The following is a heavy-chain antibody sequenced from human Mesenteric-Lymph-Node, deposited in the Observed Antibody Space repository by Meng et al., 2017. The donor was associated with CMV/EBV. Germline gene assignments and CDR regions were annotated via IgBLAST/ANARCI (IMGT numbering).Heavy chain of an antibody. J-gene: IGHJ4*02. V-gene: IGHV4-34*01. Sequence: SLPGYYWTWLRQSPGGGLQWIGEVNFWGTTNYNPALKGRVTISLDLTKSQFSLKLTSVTAADAAVYYCARGGTSLSFGARQNTFDHWGQGTLVTVSS. D-gene: IGHD3-10*01. CDR1: SLPGYY. CDR2: VNFWGTT. CDR3: ARGGTSLSFGARQNTFDH.